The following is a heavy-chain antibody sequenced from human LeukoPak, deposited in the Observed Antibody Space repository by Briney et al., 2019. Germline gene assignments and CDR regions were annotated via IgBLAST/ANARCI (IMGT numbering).Heavy chain of an antibody. D-gene: IGHD3-10*01. CDR2: VYSSGST. Sequence: SETLSLTCTVSGGSISNSFYYWGWIRQPPGKGLEWIGGVYSSGSTYYNPSLKSRVTISVDTSKKQFSLKLSSVAAADTAVYYCARGVDYYGVWGQGTLVTVSS. CDR1: GGSISNSFYY. CDR3: ARGVDYYGV. J-gene: IGHJ4*02. V-gene: IGHV4-39*07.